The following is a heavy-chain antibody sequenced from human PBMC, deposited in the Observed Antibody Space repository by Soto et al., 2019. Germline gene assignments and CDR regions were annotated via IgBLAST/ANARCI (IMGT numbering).Heavy chain of an antibody. CDR2: IYYSGST. V-gene: IGHV4-59*12. CDR1: GGSISSYY. CDR3: ARAAHYSSPFRWFDP. J-gene: IGHJ5*02. D-gene: IGHD6-13*01. Sequence: PSETLSLTCTVSGGSISSYYWSWIRQPPGKGLEWIGYIYYSGSTNYNPSLKSRVTISVDKSKNQFSLKLSSVTAADTAVYYCARAAHYSSPFRWFDPWGHGTLVTVSS.